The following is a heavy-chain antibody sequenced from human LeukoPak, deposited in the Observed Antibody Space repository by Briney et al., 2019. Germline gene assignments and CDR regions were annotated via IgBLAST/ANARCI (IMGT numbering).Heavy chain of an antibody. CDR3: ARGRGYYYVRPFDY. CDR2: IYFSGST. CDR1: GGSISSSSYH. V-gene: IGHV4-39*07. D-gene: IGHD3-22*01. J-gene: IGHJ4*02. Sequence: PSETLSLTCTVSGGSISSSSYHWGWIRQPPGKGLEWIGSIYFSGSTYYNPSLKSRVTISVDTSKNQFSLILSSATAADTAVYYCARGRGYYYVRPFDYWGQGTLVTVSS.